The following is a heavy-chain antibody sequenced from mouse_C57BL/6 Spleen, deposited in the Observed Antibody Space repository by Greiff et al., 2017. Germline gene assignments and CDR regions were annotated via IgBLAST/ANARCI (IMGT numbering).Heavy chain of an antibody. D-gene: IGHD2-1*01. CDR2: IYPGSGST. CDR1: GYTFTSYW. V-gene: IGHV1-55*01. Sequence: VQLQQPGAELVKPGASVKMSCKASGYTFTSYWITWVKQRPGQGLEWIGDIYPGSGSTNYNEKFKSKATLTVDTSSSTAYMQLSSLTSEDSAVYYCARWIYGNYEFAYWGQGTLVTVSA. J-gene: IGHJ3*01. CDR3: ARWIYGNYEFAY.